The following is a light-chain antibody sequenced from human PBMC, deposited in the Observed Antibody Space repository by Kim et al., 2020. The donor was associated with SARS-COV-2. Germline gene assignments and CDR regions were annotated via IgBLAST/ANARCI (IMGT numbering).Light chain of an antibody. V-gene: IGKV1-33*01. CDR2: DAV. CDR1: QDIRDK. CDR3: QQYDSDHS. Sequence: LSASIGDRVTITCRASQDIRDKLSWFQHKPGQAPTVLIYDAVTLQTGVPSRFSGSGSGTDFTFTISRLQPEDFATYYCQQYDSDHSFGQGTKLEI. J-gene: IGKJ2*03.